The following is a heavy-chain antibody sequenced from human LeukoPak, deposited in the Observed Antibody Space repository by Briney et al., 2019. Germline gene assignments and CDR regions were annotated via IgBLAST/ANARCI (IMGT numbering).Heavy chain of an antibody. CDR2: IYYSGST. J-gene: IGHJ4*02. D-gene: IGHD1-26*01. CDR1: GGSISSSSYY. CDR3: ARDIVSGSYAGMYYFDY. V-gene: IGHV4-39*07. Sequence: PSETLSLTCTVSGGSISSSSYYWGWIRQPPGKGLEWIGSIYYSGSTYYNPSLKSRVTISVDTSKNQFSLKLSSVTAADTAVYYCARDIVSGSYAGMYYFDYWGQGTLVTVSS.